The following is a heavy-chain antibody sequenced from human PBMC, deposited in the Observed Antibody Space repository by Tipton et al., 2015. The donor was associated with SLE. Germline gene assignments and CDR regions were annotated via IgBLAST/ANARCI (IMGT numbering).Heavy chain of an antibody. V-gene: IGHV4/OR15-8*02. CDR1: GGSVIGKNW. CDR2: IFQNGNT. Sequence: TLSLTCDVSGGSVIGKNWWSWLRQRPGKGPEWIAEIFQNGNTNYNPSLRSRVTISMDKSRNQISLRPTSVTAADTAVYYCARASFFDERSSGMGWFDPWGPGALVTVSS. J-gene: IGHJ5*02. CDR3: ARASFFDERSSGMGWFDP. D-gene: IGHD1-1*01.